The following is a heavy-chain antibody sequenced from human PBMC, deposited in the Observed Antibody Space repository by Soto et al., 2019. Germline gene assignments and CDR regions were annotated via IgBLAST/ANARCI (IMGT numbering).Heavy chain of an antibody. CDR1: GYTFTIYG. D-gene: IGHD6-19*01. J-gene: IGHJ4*02. CDR2: ISAYNGNT. Sequence: ASVKVSCNASGYTFTIYGISWVLQAPGQGLEGMGWISAYNGNTNYAQKLQGRVTMTTDTSTSTAYMELRSLRSDDTAVYYCARGSGSGGDFDYWGQGTLVTVSS. CDR3: ARGSGSGGDFDY. V-gene: IGHV1-18*01.